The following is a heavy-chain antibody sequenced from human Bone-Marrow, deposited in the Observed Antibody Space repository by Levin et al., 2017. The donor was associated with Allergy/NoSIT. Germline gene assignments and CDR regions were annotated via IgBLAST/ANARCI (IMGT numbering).Heavy chain of an antibody. V-gene: IGHV4-28*01. J-gene: IGHJ4*02. Sequence: SETLSLTCAVSGYSIRSSNWWGWIRQPPGKGLEWIGYIYYSGSTYYNPSLKSRVTMSVDTSKNQVSLKLTSVTAVDTAVYYCAKKGDGSGWPIDYWGQGTLVTVSS. CDR3: AKKGDGSGWPIDY. CDR1: GYSIRSSNW. D-gene: IGHD6-19*01. CDR2: IYYSGST.